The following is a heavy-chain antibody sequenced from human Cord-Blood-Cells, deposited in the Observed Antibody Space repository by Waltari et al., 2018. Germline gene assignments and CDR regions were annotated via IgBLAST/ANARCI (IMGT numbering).Heavy chain of an antibody. CDR3: ARDHKRIAVAGTMTYGMDV. V-gene: IGHV1-3*01. CDR1: GNTFTSYD. Sequence: QVQLVQSGAEVKKPGAPVKVSCKASGNTFTSYDMYGLRQAPGQTLEWLGWINAGNGNTKYSQKFQGRVTITRDTSASTAYMELSSLRSEDTAVYYCARDHKRIAVAGTMTYGMDVWGQGTTVTVSS. CDR2: INAGNGNT. D-gene: IGHD6-19*01. J-gene: IGHJ6*02.